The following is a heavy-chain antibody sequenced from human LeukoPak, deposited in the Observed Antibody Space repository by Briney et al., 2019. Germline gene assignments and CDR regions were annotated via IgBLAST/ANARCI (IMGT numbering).Heavy chain of an antibody. CDR1: GGSFSGYY. CDR3: ARYILTHDAFDI. Sequence: SETLSLTCAAYGGSFSGYYWSWIRQPPGKGLEWIGEINHSGSTNYNPSLKSRVTISVDTPKNQFSLKLSSVTAADTAVYYCARYILTHDAFDIWGQGTMVTVSS. V-gene: IGHV4-34*01. J-gene: IGHJ3*02. D-gene: IGHD3-9*01. CDR2: INHSGST.